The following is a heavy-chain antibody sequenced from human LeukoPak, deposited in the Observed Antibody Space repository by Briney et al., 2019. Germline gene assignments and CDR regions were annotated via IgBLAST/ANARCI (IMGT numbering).Heavy chain of an antibody. CDR1: GGSISSSNW. CDR3: ARVVPHPPGIAAAAPYAY. D-gene: IGHD6-13*01. Sequence: SGTLSLTCAVSGGSISSSNWWSWVRQPPGKGLEWIGEIYHSGSTNYNPSLKSRVTISVDKSKNQFSLKLSSLTAADTPGYSCARVVPHPPGIAAAAPYAYWGQGTRVTVSP. J-gene: IGHJ4*02. V-gene: IGHV4-4*02. CDR2: IYHSGST.